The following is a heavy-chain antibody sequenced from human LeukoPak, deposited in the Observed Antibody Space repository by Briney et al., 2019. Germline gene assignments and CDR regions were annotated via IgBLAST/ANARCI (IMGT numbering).Heavy chain of an antibody. J-gene: IGHJ4*02. V-gene: IGHV4-59*01. CDR2: IYYTGNT. CDR3: ARPPGWLPDY. CDR1: GGSISGFF. D-gene: IGHD5-12*01. Sequence: SGTLSLTCAVFGGSISGFFWNWIRQPPGKGLEWIGYIYYTGNTNYNPSLKNRVTISVDTSKNQLSLKLTSVTAADTAAYYCARPPGWLPDYWGQGTLVTVSS.